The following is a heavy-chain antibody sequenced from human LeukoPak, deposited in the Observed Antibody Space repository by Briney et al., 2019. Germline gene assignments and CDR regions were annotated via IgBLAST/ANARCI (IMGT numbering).Heavy chain of an antibody. CDR3: ARGSYYYDSSGYYYPVGFDY. J-gene: IGHJ4*02. CDR2: ISSSGSTI. V-gene: IGHV3-48*04. Sequence: GGSLRLSCAASGFTFSSYAMSWVRQAPGKGLEWVSYISSSGSTIYYADSVKGRFTISRDNAKNSLYLQMNSLRAEDTAVYYCARGSYYYDSSGYYYPVGFDYWGQGTLVTVSS. CDR1: GFTFSSYA. D-gene: IGHD3-22*01.